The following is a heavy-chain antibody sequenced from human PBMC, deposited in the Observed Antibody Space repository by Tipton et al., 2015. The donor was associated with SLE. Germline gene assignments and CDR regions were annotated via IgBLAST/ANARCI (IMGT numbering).Heavy chain of an antibody. CDR2: IYHSGST. CDR1: GGSISSGNW. D-gene: IGHD1-26*01. Sequence: SLRLSCAVSGGSISSGNWWSWVRQPPGKGLEWIGEIYHSGSTNYNPSLKSRVTISVDTSKNQFSLKLSSVTAADTAVYYCATREVWDYWGQGTLVTVSS. V-gene: IGHV4-4*02. J-gene: IGHJ4*02. CDR3: ATREVWDY.